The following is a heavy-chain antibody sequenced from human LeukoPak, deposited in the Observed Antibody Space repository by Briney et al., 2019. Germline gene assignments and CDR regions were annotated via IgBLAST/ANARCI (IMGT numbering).Heavy chain of an antibody. CDR1: GYTFTSYG. Sequence: ASVKVSCQASGYTFTSYGISWVRQAPGQGLEWMGCISAYNGNTNYAQKLQGRVTMTTDTSTSTAYMELRSLRSDDTALYYCARRKRFGELLSVNYYYYGMDVWGKGTTVTVSS. V-gene: IGHV1-18*04. CDR2: ISAYNGNT. D-gene: IGHD3-10*01. CDR3: ARRKRFGELLSVNYYYYGMDV. J-gene: IGHJ6*04.